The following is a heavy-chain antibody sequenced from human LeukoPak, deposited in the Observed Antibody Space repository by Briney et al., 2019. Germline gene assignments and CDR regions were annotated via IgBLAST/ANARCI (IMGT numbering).Heavy chain of an antibody. CDR1: GFTFSSYG. V-gene: IGHV3-30*02. CDR2: IRYDGSNK. D-gene: IGHD3-10*01. J-gene: IGHJ4*02. CDR3: ATAHLWFWVSNGSATSFDY. Sequence: GGSLRLSCAASGFTFSSYGMHWVRQAPGKGLEWVAFIRYDGSNKYYADSVKGRFTISRDNSKNTLYLQMNSLRAEDTAVYYCATAHLWFWVSNGSATSFDYSDQGNLV.